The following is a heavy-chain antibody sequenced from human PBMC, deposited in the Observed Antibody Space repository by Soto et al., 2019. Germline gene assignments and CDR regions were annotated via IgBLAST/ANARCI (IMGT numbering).Heavy chain of an antibody. CDR3: AREVVGPTYYEFWSGYNSNWFDP. V-gene: IGHV3-66*01. CDR2: IYSGGST. J-gene: IGHJ5*02. Sequence: GGSLRLSCAASGFTVSSNYMSWVRQAPGKGLEWVSVIYSGGSTYYADSVKGRFTISRDNSKNTLYLQMNSLRAEDTAVYYCAREVVGPTYYEFWSGYNSNWFDPWGQGTLVNVSS. CDR1: GFTVSSNY. D-gene: IGHD3-3*01.